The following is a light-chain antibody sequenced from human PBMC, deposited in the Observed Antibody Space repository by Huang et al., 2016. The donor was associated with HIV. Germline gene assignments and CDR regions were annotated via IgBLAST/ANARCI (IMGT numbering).Light chain of an antibody. CDR1: QSGLDNSNNKSC. CDR2: WAS. J-gene: IGKJ1*01. Sequence: DIVVTQSPDSLALSLGERATVDCKSSQSGLDNSNNKSCLAWYQLKPGQPPRLLIYWASTRESGVPDRFSGSGSGTDFSLTITSLQAEDVAVYYCHQYYNIPQTFGQGTKVEI. CDR3: HQYYNIPQT. V-gene: IGKV4-1*01.